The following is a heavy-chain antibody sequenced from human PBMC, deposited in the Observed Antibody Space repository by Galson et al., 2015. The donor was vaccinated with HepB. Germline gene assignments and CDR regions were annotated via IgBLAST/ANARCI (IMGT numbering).Heavy chain of an antibody. CDR1: GFTFSSYS. V-gene: IGHV3-48*02. CDR2: ISSSSSTI. J-gene: IGHJ5*02. Sequence: SLRLSCAASGFTFSSYSMNWVRQAPGKGLEWVSYISSSSSTIYYADSVKGRFTISRDNAKNSLYLQMNSLRDEDTAVYYCARERGVFWDYYDSSGYYFYNWFDPWGQGTLVTVSS. D-gene: IGHD3-22*01. CDR3: ARERGVFWDYYDSSGYYFYNWFDP.